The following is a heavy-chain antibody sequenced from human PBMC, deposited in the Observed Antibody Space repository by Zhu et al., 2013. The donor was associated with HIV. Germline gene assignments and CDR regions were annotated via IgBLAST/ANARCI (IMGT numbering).Heavy chain of an antibody. CDR2: IIPIFGTA. Sequence: QVQLVQSGAEVKKPGSSVKVSCKASGGTFSSYAISWVRQAPGQGLEWMGGIIPIFGTANYAQKFQGRVTITADESTSTAYMELSSLRSEDTAVYYCARGGLSRGTASGPTRYYYYYYGMDVWGQGDHGSPVSS. J-gene: IGHJ6*01. V-gene: IGHV1-69*01. CDR1: GGTFSSYA. D-gene: IGHD2-15*01. CDR3: ARGGLSRGTASGPTRYYYYYYGMDV.